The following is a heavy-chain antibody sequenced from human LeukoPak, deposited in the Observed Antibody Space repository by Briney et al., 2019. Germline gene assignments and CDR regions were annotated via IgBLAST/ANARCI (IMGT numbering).Heavy chain of an antibody. Sequence: GGSLRLSCAASGFTFSSYSMNWVRQAPGKGLEWVSSISSSSSYIYYADLVKGRFTISRDNAKNSLYLQMNSLRAEDTAVYYCARSQQLVFGYFDYWGQGTLVTVSS. CDR1: GFTFSSYS. J-gene: IGHJ4*02. V-gene: IGHV3-21*01. CDR2: ISSSSSYI. CDR3: ARSQQLVFGYFDY. D-gene: IGHD6-13*01.